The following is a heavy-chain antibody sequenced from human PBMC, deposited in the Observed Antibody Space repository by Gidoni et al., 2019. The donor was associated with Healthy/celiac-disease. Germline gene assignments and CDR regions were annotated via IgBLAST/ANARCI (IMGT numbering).Heavy chain of an antibody. CDR2: ISYDGSNK. D-gene: IGHD6-19*01. CDR1: GFTLSSYG. CDR3: AKDDSSGGYGGLDY. J-gene: IGHJ4*02. V-gene: IGHV3-30*18. Sequence: QVQLVESVGGVVQPGRSLRLSCAASGFTLSSYGMHWVRQAPGKGLEWGAVISYDGSNKYYADSVKGRFTISRDNSKNTLYLQMNSLRAEDTAVYYCAKDDSSGGYGGLDYWGQGTLVTVSS.